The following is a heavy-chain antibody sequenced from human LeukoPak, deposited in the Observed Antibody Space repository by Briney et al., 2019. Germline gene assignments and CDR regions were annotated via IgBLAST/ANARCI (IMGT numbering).Heavy chain of an antibody. CDR2: INPNSGGT. V-gene: IGHV1-2*02. Sequence: ASVKVSCKASGYTFTGYYMHWVRQAPGQGLEWMGWINPNSGGTNYAQKFQGRVTMTRDTSISTAYMELSRLRSDDTAVYYCATVFYYGSGSYYNGGLCWFDPWGQGTLVTVSS. D-gene: IGHD3-10*01. CDR1: GYTFTGYY. CDR3: ATVFYYGSGSYYNGGLCWFDP. J-gene: IGHJ5*02.